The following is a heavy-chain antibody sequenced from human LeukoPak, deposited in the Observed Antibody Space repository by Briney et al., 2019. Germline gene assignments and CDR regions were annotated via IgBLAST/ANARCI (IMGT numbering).Heavy chain of an antibody. CDR3: ARRLVRGVSTYYFDY. Sequence: SETLSLTCTVSGGSISSYYWSWIRQPPGKGLEWIGYIYYSGSTNYNPSLMSRVTISVDTSKNQFSLKLTSVTAADTAVYYCARRLVRGVSTYYFDYWGQGTLVTVSS. J-gene: IGHJ4*02. D-gene: IGHD3-10*01. CDR1: GGSISSYY. V-gene: IGHV4-59*08. CDR2: IYYSGST.